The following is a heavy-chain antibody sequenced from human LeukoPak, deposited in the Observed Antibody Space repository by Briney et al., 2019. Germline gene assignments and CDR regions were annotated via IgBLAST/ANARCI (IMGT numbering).Heavy chain of an antibody. CDR2: INPNSGGT. J-gene: IGHJ6*02. CDR3: ATTRGIAAAGTYYYYGMDV. V-gene: IGHV1-2*02. D-gene: IGHD6-13*01. Sequence: ASVKVSCKASGYTFTGYYMHWVRQAPGQGLEWMGWINPNSGGTNYAQKFQGRVTMTRDTSISTAYMELSRLRSDDTAVYYCATTRGIAAAGTYYYYGMDVWGQGTTVTVSS. CDR1: GYTFTGYY.